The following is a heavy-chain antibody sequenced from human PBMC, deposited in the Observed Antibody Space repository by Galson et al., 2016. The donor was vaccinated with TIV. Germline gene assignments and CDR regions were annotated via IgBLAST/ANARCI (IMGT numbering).Heavy chain of an antibody. V-gene: IGHV3-20*04. CDR2: INWNGVST. D-gene: IGHD5-18*01. J-gene: IGHJ6*03. CDR3: ARDGVVDASMDYYYYYYLDV. Sequence: SLRLSCAASGFTFDDYAMTWVRQVAGKGLEWVSGINWNGVSTDYAESVKGRFTISRDNAKNTLYLQMNSLRAEDTALYYCARDGVVDASMDYYYYYYLDVWGKGTTVTVSS. CDR1: GFTFDDYA.